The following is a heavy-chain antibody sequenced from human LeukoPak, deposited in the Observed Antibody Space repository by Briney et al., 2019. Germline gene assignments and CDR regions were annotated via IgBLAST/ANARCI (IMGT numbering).Heavy chain of an antibody. CDR2: IYTSGST. D-gene: IGHD6-19*01. CDR1: GGSISSGSYY. Sequence: PSETLSLTCTVSGGSISSGSYYWSWIRQPVGKGLEWIGRIYTSGSTNYNPSLKSRVTISVDTTKNQFSLRLSSVTAADTAVYYCARDPPRMYSSGWYETYWGQGTLVTVSS. CDR3: ARDPPRMYSSGWYETY. V-gene: IGHV4-61*02. J-gene: IGHJ4*02.